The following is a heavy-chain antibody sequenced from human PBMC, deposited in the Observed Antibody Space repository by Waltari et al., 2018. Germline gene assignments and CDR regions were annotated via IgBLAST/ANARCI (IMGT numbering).Heavy chain of an antibody. D-gene: IGHD6-19*01. V-gene: IGHV3-48*03. CDR3: ARVKQWLALDY. J-gene: IGHJ4*02. Sequence: EVQLVESGGGLVQPGGSLRLSCAASGFTFSSYEMNWVRQAPGKGLEWVSYISSSGSTIYYADSVKGRFTISRDNAKNSLYLQMNSLRAEDTAVYYCARVKQWLALDYWGQGTLVTVSS. CDR1: GFTFSSYE. CDR2: ISSSGSTI.